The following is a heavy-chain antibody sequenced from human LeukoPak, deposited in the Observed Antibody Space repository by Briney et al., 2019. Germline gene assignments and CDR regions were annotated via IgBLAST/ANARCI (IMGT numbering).Heavy chain of an antibody. D-gene: IGHD4-17*01. CDR1: GYSFTSYW. V-gene: IGHV5-51*01. Sequence: GESLKISCKGSGYSFTSYWIGWVRQMLGKGLEWMGIIYPGDSDTRYSPSFQGQVTISADKSISTAYLQWSSLKASDTAMYYCAGGSYGDYEIDAFDIWGQGTMVTVSS. CDR2: IYPGDSDT. CDR3: AGGSYGDYEIDAFDI. J-gene: IGHJ3*02.